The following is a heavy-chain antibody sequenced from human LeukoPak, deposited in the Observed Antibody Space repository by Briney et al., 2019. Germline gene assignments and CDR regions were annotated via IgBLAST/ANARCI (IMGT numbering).Heavy chain of an antibody. CDR1: GYTFTSYY. J-gene: IGHJ4*02. V-gene: IGHV1-46*01. CDR3: ARDGTPASIAAAGTIDY. Sequence: ASVKLSCKASGYTFTSYYMHWVRQSPGQGLEGMGIINPSGGSTSYAQKFQGRVTMTRETSTSTVYMELSSLRSEDPAVYYCARDGTPASIAAAGTIDYWGQGTLVTVSS. CDR2: INPSGGST. D-gene: IGHD6-13*01.